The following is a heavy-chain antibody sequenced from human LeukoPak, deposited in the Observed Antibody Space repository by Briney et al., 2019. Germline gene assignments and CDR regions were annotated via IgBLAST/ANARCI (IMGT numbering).Heavy chain of an antibody. V-gene: IGHV1-2*02. CDR2: INPNSGGT. J-gene: IGHJ5*02. D-gene: IGHD2-15*01. CDR1: GYTFTGYY. Sequence: ASVKVSCKASGYTFTGYYMHWVREAPGQALEWMGWINPNSGGTNYAQKFQGRVTMTRDTSISTAYMELSRLRSDDTAVYYCALGAGMVVAATQSWGQGTLVTVSS. CDR3: ALGAGMVVAATQS.